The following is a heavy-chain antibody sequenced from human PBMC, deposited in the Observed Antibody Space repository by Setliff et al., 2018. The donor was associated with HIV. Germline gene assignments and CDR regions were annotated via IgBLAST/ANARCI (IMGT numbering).Heavy chain of an antibody. Sequence: PSETLSLTCTVSGGSISSYYWSWIRQPPGKGLEWIGYIYTSGSTNYNPSLKSRVTISVDTSKNQFSLKLSSVTAADTAVYYCAGQIAVAGLLDYWGQGTLVTVSS. J-gene: IGHJ4*02. CDR1: GGSISSYY. CDR3: AGQIAVAGLLDY. V-gene: IGHV4-4*08. CDR2: IYTSGST. D-gene: IGHD6-19*01.